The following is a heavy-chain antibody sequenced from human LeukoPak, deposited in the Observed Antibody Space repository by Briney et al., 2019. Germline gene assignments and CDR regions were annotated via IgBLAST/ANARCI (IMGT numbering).Heavy chain of an antibody. CDR3: ARYDNWNYYMDV. J-gene: IGHJ6*03. V-gene: IGHV4-34*01. Sequence: KPSETLSLTCAVYGGSFSGYYCNWLRQPPGKGLEWIGSIYYSGSTYYNPSLKSRVTISVDTSKNQFSLKLSSVTAADTAVYYCARYDNWNYYMDVWGKGTTVTVSS. D-gene: IGHD1-20*01. CDR1: GGSFSGYY. CDR2: IYYSGST.